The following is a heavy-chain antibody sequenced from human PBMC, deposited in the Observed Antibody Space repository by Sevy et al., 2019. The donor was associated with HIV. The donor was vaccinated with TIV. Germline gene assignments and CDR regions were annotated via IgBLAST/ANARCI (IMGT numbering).Heavy chain of an antibody. J-gene: IGHJ4*02. Sequence: GESLKISCAASGFTFSDYYMSWIRQAPGKGLEWVSYISSSGSTIYYADSVKGRFTISRDNAKNSLYLQMNSLRAEDTAVYYCARENPPNTDYDILTGHYYSDYWGQGTLVTVSS. CDR1: GFTFSDYY. CDR3: ARENPPNTDYDILTGHYYSDY. V-gene: IGHV3-11*04. CDR2: ISSSGSTI. D-gene: IGHD3-9*01.